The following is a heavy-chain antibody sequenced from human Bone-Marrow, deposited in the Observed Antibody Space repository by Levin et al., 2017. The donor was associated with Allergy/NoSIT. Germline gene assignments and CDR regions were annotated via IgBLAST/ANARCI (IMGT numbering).Heavy chain of an antibody. J-gene: IGHJ5*02. CDR1: GFSVTNFG. CDR3: ARCRAYGTGWCNCFDP. Sequence: GESLKISCVASGFSVTNFGMSWVRQVAGKGLEWVSTITDGGITYFPDSVRGRFTISRDSLRNTVYLQMTGLRAEDTAIFHCARCRAYGTGWCNCFDPWGQGTLVTVSS. D-gene: IGHD6-19*01. V-gene: IGHV3-23*01. CDR2: ITDGGIT.